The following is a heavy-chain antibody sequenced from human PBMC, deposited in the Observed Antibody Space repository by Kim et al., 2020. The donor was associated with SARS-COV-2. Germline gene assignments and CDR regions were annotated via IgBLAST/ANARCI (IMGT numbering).Heavy chain of an antibody. Sequence: SETLSLTCAVYGGSFSGYYWSWIRQPPGKGLEWIGEINHSGSTNYNPSLKSRVTISVDTSKNQFSLKLSSVTAADTAVYYCARVDHLRYFAQGYFDYWGQGTLVTVSS. CDR3: ARVDHLRYFAQGYFDY. CDR1: GGSFSGYY. CDR2: INHSGST. D-gene: IGHD3-9*01. V-gene: IGHV4-34*01. J-gene: IGHJ4*02.